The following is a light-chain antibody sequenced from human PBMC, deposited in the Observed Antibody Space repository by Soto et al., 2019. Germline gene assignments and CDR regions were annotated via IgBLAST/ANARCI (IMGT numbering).Light chain of an antibody. Sequence: DIQMTQSPSSLSASVGDRVTITCRASQSINNYLSWYQQKPGKAPKSLIFLASTLQSGVPSRFSGSGSGTDFTLTISSLQPEDFATYYCQESSSSLTFGQGTRLETK. J-gene: IGKJ5*01. CDR1: QSINNY. CDR3: QESSSSLT. V-gene: IGKV1-39*01. CDR2: LAS.